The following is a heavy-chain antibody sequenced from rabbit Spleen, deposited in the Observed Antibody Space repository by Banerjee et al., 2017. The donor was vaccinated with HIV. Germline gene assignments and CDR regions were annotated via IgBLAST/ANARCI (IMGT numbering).Heavy chain of an antibody. D-gene: IGHD4-1*01. CDR2: IESISGRP. CDR1: GFSFSSSDY. CDR3: ARGGRSYSL. J-gene: IGHJ4*01. Sequence: QSLEESGGGLVKPGASLTLTCTASGFSFSSSDYICWVRQAPGKGLELIACIESISGRPWYANWVNGRFTISRSTSLNTVDLKVASLTAADTARYFCARGGRSYSLWGQGTLVTVS. V-gene: IGHV1S43*01.